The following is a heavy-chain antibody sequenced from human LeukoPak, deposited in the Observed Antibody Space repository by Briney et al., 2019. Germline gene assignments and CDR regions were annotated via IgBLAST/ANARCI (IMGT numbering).Heavy chain of an antibody. CDR2: IWYDGSNK. CDR3: VRDRSDSYLDF. Sequence: GRPLRLSCAASGFTFKNHGMHWVRQAPGKGLEWVAVIWYDGSNKFYADSVKGRFTISRDNPKNTLYLQMNSLRVEDTAVYYCVRDRSDSYLDFWGQGALVTVSS. V-gene: IGHV3-33*01. J-gene: IGHJ4*02. D-gene: IGHD2-21*02. CDR1: GFTFKNHG.